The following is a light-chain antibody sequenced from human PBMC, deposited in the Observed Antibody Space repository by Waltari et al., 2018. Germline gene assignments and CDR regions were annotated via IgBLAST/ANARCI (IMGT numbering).Light chain of an antibody. Sequence: EKVMTQSPATLSVSPGERATLSCRASQSVSSNLAWYQQKPGQAPRLLISGASTRATGISARFSGSGSGTEFTLTISSLQSEDFAVYYCQQYNNWPRTFGGGTTVEIK. V-gene: IGKV3-15*01. J-gene: IGKJ4*01. CDR2: GAS. CDR3: QQYNNWPRT. CDR1: QSVSSN.